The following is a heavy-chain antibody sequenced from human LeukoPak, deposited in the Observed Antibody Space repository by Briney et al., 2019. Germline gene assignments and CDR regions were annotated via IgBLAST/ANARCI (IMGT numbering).Heavy chain of an antibody. CDR1: GFTVSSNY. Sequence: GGSLRLSCAASGFTVSSNYMSWVRQAPGKGLEWVSILYSGGTTDSVKGRFTISRDNSKNTLYLQMNSLRAEDTAVYYCAKGLTMSGIDAFDIWGQGQWSPSLQ. V-gene: IGHV3-53*05. D-gene: IGHD3-10*01. CDR3: AKGLTMSGIDAFDI. J-gene: IGHJ3*02. CDR2: LYSGGTT.